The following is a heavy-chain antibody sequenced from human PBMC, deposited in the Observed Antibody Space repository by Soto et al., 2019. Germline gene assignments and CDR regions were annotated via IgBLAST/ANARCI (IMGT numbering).Heavy chain of an antibody. CDR3: ATWYGNHYFGLDV. CDR1: GYSFDAYI. J-gene: IGHJ6*02. V-gene: IGHV3-48*01. Sequence: VQLVESGGALVQPGGSLRLSCAASGYSFDAYIMNWVRQAPGKGLERVSSINPRGLTKFYADSVRGRFTISRDDASSSLFLQMNNLRAEDTAVYYCATWYGNHYFGLDVWGQGTTVTVSS. D-gene: IGHD6-13*01. CDR2: INPRGLTK.